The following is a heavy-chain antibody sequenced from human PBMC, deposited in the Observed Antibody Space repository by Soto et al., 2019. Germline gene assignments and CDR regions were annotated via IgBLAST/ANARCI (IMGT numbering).Heavy chain of an antibody. CDR2: ISYDGSNK. CDR1: GFTFSSYA. Sequence: QVQLVESGGGVVQPGRSLRLSCEASGFTFSSYAMHWVRQAPGKGLEWVAVISYDGSNKYYADSVKGRFTISRDNSKNTLYLQMNSLRAEDTAVYYCASAIVSDAFDIWGQGTMVTVSS. D-gene: IGHD1-26*01. J-gene: IGHJ3*02. V-gene: IGHV3-30-3*01. CDR3: ASAIVSDAFDI.